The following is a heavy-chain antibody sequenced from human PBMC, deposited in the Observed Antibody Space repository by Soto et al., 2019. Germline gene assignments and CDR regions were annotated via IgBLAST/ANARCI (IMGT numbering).Heavy chain of an antibody. CDR1: GGTFSSYA. J-gene: IGHJ4*01. CDR2: IIPIFAAP. CDR3: SYYEASGWFDY. Sequence: QVQLVQSGAEVKQPGSSVKVSCKASGGTFSSYAISWVRQAPGQGLVWMGGIIPIFAAPNNAQKFRGRVTITADESTGPVYMELSGLRSEDTAVYYCSYYEASGWFDYWGDGTLVTVSS. V-gene: IGHV1-69*12. D-gene: IGHD3-22*01.